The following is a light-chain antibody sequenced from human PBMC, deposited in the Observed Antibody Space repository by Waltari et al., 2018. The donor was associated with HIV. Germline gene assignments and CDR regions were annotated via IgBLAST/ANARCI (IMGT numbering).Light chain of an antibody. V-gene: IGLV2-14*01. CDR1: SNDIGRYKY. J-gene: IGLJ2*01. CDR3: SSYTSSNTQV. CDR2: EVT. Sequence: QSALTQPASVSGSPGQSITISCTGTSNDIGRYKYVSWYQQHPGKAPKLMIYEVTNRPSGFSTRFSGSKAGTTASLTVSGLQAEYEAHYYCSSYTSSNTQVFGGGTRLTVL.